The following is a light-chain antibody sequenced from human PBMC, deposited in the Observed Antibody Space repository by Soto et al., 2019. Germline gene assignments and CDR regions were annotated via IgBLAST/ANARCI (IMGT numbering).Light chain of an antibody. Sequence: DIQLTQSPSFLSASVGDRVTITCRASQAISSSLAWYQHNPGKAPKLLIYAASTLQNGVPSSFSGSGSGTEFTLTISSLQPEDFATYYCQHLNDYRYTFGQGTKVELK. V-gene: IGKV1-9*01. CDR2: AAS. CDR1: QAISSS. J-gene: IGKJ2*01. CDR3: QHLNDYRYT.